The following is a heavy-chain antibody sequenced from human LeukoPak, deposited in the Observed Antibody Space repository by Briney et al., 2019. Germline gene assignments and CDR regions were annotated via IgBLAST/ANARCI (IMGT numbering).Heavy chain of an antibody. CDR1: GYTFTGYY. Sequence: EAXVKVSCKASGYTFTGYYMHWVRQAPGQGLEWMGWINPNSGGTNYAQKFQGRVTMTRDTSISTAYMELSRLRSDDTAVYYCARQIFGVAHDAFDIWGQGTMVTVSS. J-gene: IGHJ3*02. D-gene: IGHD3-3*01. CDR2: INPNSGGT. CDR3: ARQIFGVAHDAFDI. V-gene: IGHV1-2*02.